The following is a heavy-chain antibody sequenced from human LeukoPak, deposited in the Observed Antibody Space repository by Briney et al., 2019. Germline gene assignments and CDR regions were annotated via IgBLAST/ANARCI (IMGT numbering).Heavy chain of an antibody. CDR3: ARDPSTGNRITAPLRDY. D-gene: IGHD1-1*01. CDR2: IYYSGST. CDR1: GRSISSGDYY. J-gene: IGHJ4*02. Sequence: SETLSLTCTVSGRSISSGDYYWSWIRQPPGKGLEWFGYIYYSGSTYYNPSLKSRVTISVDTSKNQFSLKLSSVTAAATAVYYCARDPSTGNRITAPLRDYWGQGTLVTVSS. V-gene: IGHV4-30-4*01.